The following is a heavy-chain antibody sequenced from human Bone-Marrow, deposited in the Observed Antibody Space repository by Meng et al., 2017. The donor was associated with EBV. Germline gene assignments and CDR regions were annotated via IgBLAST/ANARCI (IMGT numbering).Heavy chain of an antibody. Sequence: EVKLVESGGGLVKPGGSLSLSCSASGFTFSSYTMNWVRQAPGKGLEWVSLISSSSTYIYYADSVKGRFTISRDNAKNSLYLQMNSLRAEDTAVYYCARGGGPSLRDTDIDYWGLGTLVTVSS. CDR1: GFTFSSYT. CDR2: ISSSSTYI. CDR3: ARGGGPSLRDTDIDY. J-gene: IGHJ4*02. D-gene: IGHD5-12*01. V-gene: IGHV3-21*01.